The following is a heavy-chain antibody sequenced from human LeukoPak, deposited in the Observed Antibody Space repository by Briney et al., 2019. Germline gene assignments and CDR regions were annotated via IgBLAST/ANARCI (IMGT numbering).Heavy chain of an antibody. CDR3: AKDADAFDI. CDR2: ISYDGSNK. CDR1: GFTFSSYG. V-gene: IGHV3-30*18. J-gene: IGHJ3*02. Sequence: GGSLRLSCAASGFTFSSYGMHWVRQAPGKGLEWVAVISYDGSNKYYADSVKGRFTISRDNSKNTLYLQMNSLRAEDTAVYYCAKDADAFDIWGQGTMVTVSS.